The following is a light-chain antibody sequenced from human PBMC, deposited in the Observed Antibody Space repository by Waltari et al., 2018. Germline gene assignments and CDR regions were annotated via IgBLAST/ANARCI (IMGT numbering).Light chain of an antibody. CDR1: SSNIGNDY. CDR2: ENN. Sequence: QSVLPQPPSVSAAPGQKVTISCSGSSSNIGNDYVSWYQQLPGTAPKLFIYENNKRPPGTPDRFSGSKSGTSATLGITGLQTGDEADYYCGTWDTSLSALIFGGGTKLTVL. CDR3: GTWDTSLSALI. J-gene: IGLJ2*01. V-gene: IGLV1-51*02.